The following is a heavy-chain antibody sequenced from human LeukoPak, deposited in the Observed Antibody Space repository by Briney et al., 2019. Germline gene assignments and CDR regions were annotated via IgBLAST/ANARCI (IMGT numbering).Heavy chain of an antibody. CDR1: GFSFSTYS. D-gene: IGHD6-13*01. CDR3: ASLIRAMGSSWYVIDY. V-gene: IGHV3-21*01. CDR2: ISSSSSYI. J-gene: IGHJ4*02. Sequence: PGGSLRLSCAASGFSFSTYSMNWVRQAPGKGLEWVSSISSSSSYIYYADSVKGRFTISRDNAKNSLYLQMNSLRAEDTAVYYCASLIRAMGSSWYVIDYWGQGTLVTVSS.